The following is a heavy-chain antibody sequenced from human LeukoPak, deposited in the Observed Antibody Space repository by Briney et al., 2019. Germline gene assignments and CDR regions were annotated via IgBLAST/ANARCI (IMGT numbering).Heavy chain of an antibody. Sequence: ASVKVSCKVSGHTLTEVAFHWVRQAPGKGLEWMGTFEPDEGETVYAQKFQGRVTMTDDKSTDTTYMELITLTSEDTAVYYCATETFYYDPSGHYYPTYSDPWGQGTLVTVSS. CDR3: ATETFYYDPSGHYYPTYSDP. D-gene: IGHD3-22*01. J-gene: IGHJ5*02. V-gene: IGHV1-24*01. CDR1: GHTLTEVA. CDR2: FEPDEGET.